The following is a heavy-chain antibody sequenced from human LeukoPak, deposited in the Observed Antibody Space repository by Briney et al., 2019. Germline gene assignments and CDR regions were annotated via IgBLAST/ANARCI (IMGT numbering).Heavy chain of an antibody. CDR2: INPNSGGT. V-gene: IGHV1-2*02. CDR3: ASQLGPRDGYNIDY. Sequence: GATVKVSCKASGYTFTGYYMHWVRQAPGQGLEWMGWINPNSGGTNYAQKFQGRVTMTRDTSISTAYMELSRLRSDDTAVYYCASQLGPRDGYNIDYWGQGTLVTVSS. J-gene: IGHJ4*02. CDR1: GYTFTGYY. D-gene: IGHD5-24*01.